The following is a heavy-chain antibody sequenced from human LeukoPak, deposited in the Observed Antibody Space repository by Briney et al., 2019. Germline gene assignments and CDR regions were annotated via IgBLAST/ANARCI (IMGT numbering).Heavy chain of an antibody. J-gene: IGHJ6*03. Sequence: GGSLRLSCAASGFTFSSYEMNWVRQAPGKGLEWVSYISNGDGTTKYADSVKGRFTISRDNAKNSLYLQMNSLRAEDTAVYYCARVGPWVNPDYYYYYMDVWGKGTTVTVSS. D-gene: IGHD1-14*01. CDR3: ARVGPWVNPDYYYYYMDV. V-gene: IGHV3-48*03. CDR1: GFTFSSYE. CDR2: ISNGDGTT.